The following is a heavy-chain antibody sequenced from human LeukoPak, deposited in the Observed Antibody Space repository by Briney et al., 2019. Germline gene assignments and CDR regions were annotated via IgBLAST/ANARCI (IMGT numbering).Heavy chain of an antibody. CDR2: ISGSGGST. J-gene: IGHJ4*02. CDR1: GFTFSTYD. V-gene: IGHV3-23*01. Sequence: GGSLRLSCAVSGFTFSTYDMSWVRQAPGKGLESVSAISGSGGSTYYADSVKGRFTISRDNSKNTLYLPLKSLRAEDTAVYYCAKDSSSGTYFDYWGQGTLVTVSS. D-gene: IGHD1-26*01. CDR3: AKDSSSGTYFDY.